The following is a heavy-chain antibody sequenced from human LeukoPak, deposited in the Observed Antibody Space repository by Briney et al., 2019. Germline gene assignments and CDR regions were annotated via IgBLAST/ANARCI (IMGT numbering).Heavy chain of an antibody. CDR2: INPNSGGT. J-gene: IGHJ4*02. D-gene: IGHD1-1*01. Sequence: ASVKVSCKASGYTFTGYYLHWVRQGPGQGLEWMGWINPNSGGTNYAQKFQGRVTVTRDTSISTAYMELSRLRSDDTAVFYCARAGTTGTTDFGYWGQGTLVTVSS. V-gene: IGHV1-2*02. CDR1: GYTFTGYY. CDR3: ARAGTTGTTDFGY.